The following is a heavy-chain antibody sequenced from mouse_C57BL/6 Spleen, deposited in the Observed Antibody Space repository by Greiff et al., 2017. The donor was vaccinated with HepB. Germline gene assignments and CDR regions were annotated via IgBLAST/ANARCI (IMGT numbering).Heavy chain of an antibody. CDR3: ARTFHYGSSLYYYAMDY. J-gene: IGHJ4*01. CDR2: IDPNSGGT. D-gene: IGHD1-1*01. CDR1: GYTFTSYW. V-gene: IGHV1-72*01. Sequence: QVQLKQPGAELVKPGASVKLSCKASGYTFTSYWMHWVKQRPGRGLEWIGRIDPNSGGTKYNEKFKSKATLTVDKPSSTAYMQLSSLTSEDSAVYYCARTFHYGSSLYYYAMDYWGQGTSVTVSS.